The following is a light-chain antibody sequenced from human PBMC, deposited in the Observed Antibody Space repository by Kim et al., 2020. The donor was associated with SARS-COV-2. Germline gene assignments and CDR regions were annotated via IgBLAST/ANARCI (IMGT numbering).Light chain of an antibody. J-gene: IGKJ2*01. Sequence: PGERAALSCRVSHFTMNEYLGWYQQKPGQPPRLLIYATFTRATGIPDRFSGSGSGTDFTLTISGLEPEDSAVYYCRRYDDSPPLYTYGPGTKLEI. V-gene: IGKV3-20*01. CDR1: HFTMNEY. CDR2: ATF. CDR3: RRYDDSPPLYT.